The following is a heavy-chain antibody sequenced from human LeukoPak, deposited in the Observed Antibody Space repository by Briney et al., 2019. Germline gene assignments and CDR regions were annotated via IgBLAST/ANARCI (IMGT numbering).Heavy chain of an antibody. V-gene: IGHV3-23*01. Sequence: GGSLRPSCAASGFTFSSYAMSWVRQAPGKGLEWVSAISGSGGSTYYADSVKGRFTISRDNSKNTLYLQMNSLGAEDTAVYYCAKDLYSSSYYFDYWGQGTLVTVSS. D-gene: IGHD6-13*01. CDR2: ISGSGGST. CDR1: GFTFSSYA. CDR3: AKDLYSSSYYFDY. J-gene: IGHJ4*02.